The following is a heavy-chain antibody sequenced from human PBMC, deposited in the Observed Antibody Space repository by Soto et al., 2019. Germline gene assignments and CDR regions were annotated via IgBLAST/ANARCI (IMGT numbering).Heavy chain of an antibody. Sequence: QVQLQESGPGLVKPSETLSLPCTVSGGSISSYYWSWIRQPPGKGLEWIGYIYYSGSTNYNPSLKSRVTISVATSMSQSALKLSSVTAADTGVYYCARRYSSAFDIWGQGTMVTVSS. CDR2: IYYSGST. CDR1: GGSISSYY. D-gene: IGHD6-13*01. CDR3: ARRYSSAFDI. J-gene: IGHJ3*02. V-gene: IGHV4-59*08.